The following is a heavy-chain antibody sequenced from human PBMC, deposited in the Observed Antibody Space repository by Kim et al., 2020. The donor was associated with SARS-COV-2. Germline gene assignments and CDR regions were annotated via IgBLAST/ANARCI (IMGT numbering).Heavy chain of an antibody. V-gene: IGHV4-31*03. CDR1: GGSISSGCYY. CDR2: IYYSGST. Sequence: SETLSLTCTVSGGSISSGCYYWSWIRQHPGKGLEWIGYIYYSGSTYYNPSLKSRVTISVDTSKNQFSLKLSSVTAADTAVYYCARRALGYSYDDWGQGTLVTVSS. CDR3: ARRALGYSYDD. D-gene: IGHD5-18*01. J-gene: IGHJ4*02.